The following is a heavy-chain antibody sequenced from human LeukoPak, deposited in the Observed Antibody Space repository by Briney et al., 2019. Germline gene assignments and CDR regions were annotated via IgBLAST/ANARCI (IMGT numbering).Heavy chain of an antibody. D-gene: IGHD6-6*01. V-gene: IGHV3-66*02. Sequence: GGSLRLSCAASGFTVSSNYMSWVRQAPGKGLEWVSVIYSGGSTYYADSVKGRFTISRDNSKNPLYLQMNSPRAEDTAVYYCARDRRWDSSSPLDYWGQGTLVTVSS. CDR1: GFTVSSNY. CDR3: ARDRRWDSSSPLDY. J-gene: IGHJ4*02. CDR2: IYSGGST.